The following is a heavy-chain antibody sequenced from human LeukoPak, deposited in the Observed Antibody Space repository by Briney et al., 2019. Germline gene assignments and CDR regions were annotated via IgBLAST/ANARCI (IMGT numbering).Heavy chain of an antibody. J-gene: IGHJ3*02. CDR1: GGSISSSSYY. Sequence: PSETLSLTCTVSGGSISSSSYYWCWIRQPAGKGLEWIGRISSSGSTNYNPSLKSRVTISVDTSKNQFSLKLSSVTAADTAVYFCARGPYSYDSSGAFDIWGQGTMVTVSS. CDR2: ISSSGST. CDR3: ARGPYSYDSSGAFDI. V-gene: IGHV4-61*02. D-gene: IGHD3-22*01.